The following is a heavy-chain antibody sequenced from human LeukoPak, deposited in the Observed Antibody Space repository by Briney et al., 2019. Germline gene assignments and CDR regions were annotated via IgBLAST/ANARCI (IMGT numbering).Heavy chain of an antibody. V-gene: IGHV4-34*01. CDR3: ARGGNSSPKGRPSHSWYFDL. Sequence: PSETLSLTCAVYGGSFSGYYWSWIRQPPGKGLEWIGEINHSGSTNYNPSLKSRVTISIDTSKKQFSLKLSSVTAADTAVHYCARGGNSSPKGRPSHSWYFDLWGRGTPVTVSS. CDR1: GGSFSGYY. D-gene: IGHD6-13*01. CDR2: INHSGST. J-gene: IGHJ2*01.